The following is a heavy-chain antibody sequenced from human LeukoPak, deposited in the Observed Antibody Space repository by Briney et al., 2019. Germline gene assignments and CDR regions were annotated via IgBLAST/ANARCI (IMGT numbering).Heavy chain of an antibody. CDR3: AKDPYAILTGYRYYFDY. CDR1: GFTFSSYG. J-gene: IGHJ4*02. D-gene: IGHD3-9*01. Sequence: GGPLRLSCAASGFTFSSYGMHWVRQAPGKGLEWVSAISGSGGSTYYADSVKGRFTISRDNSKNTLYLQMNSLRAEDTAVYYCAKDPYAILTGYRYYFDYWGQGTLVTVSS. V-gene: IGHV3-23*01. CDR2: ISGSGGST.